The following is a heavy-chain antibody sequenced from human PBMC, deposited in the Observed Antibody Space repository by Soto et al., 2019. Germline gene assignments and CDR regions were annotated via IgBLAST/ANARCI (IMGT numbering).Heavy chain of an antibody. Sequence: QVQLQESGPGLVKPSETLSLTCTVSGGSVSSGSYYWSWIRQPPGKGLEWIGYISYSGSTNYNPSLTRRVTMPVYTYNTQCSLKLSSVTAADTAVYYCAGWPNWFDPWGQGTLVTVSS. CDR3: AGWPNWFDP. V-gene: IGHV4-61*01. CDR1: GGSVSSGSYY. J-gene: IGHJ5*02. CDR2: ISYSGST.